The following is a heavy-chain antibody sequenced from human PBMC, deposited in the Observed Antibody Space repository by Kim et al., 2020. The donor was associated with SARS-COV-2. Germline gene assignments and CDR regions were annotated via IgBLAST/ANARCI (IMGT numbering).Heavy chain of an antibody. CDR1: GFTFSSYS. CDR2: IGGSGSPI. CDR3: AKSEGTTWFYH. Sequence: GGSLRLSCAASGFTFSSYSMTWARQAPGKGLEWISFIGGSGSPIFYADSVKGRFTVSRDNAKNSLSLQMNSLRADDTAVYYCAKSEGTTWFYHWGQGTLVPVPS. V-gene: IGHV3-48*04. J-gene: IGHJ5*02.